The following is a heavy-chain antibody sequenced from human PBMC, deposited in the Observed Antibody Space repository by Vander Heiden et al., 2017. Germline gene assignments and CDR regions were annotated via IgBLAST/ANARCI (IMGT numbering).Heavy chain of an antibody. Sequence: EVQLVESGGNLVQPGRSLRLSCAASGFIFDDYAMHWVRQAPGKGLEWVSGISWNSGSIDYADSVKGRFTISRDSAKNSLFLQMNSLGPEDTAFYYCAKSGILGTRYFDSWGQGTLVTVSS. CDR3: AKSGILGTRYFDS. CDR2: ISWNSGSI. J-gene: IGHJ4*02. D-gene: IGHD1-1*01. CDR1: GFIFDDYA. V-gene: IGHV3-9*01.